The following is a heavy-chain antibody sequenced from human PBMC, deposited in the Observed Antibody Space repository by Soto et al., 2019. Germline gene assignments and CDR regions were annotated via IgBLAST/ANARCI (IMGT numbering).Heavy chain of an antibody. CDR1: GGTFSSYA. CDR3: ARGEATIEGSFDY. V-gene: IGHV1-69*12. CDR2: IIPIFGTT. Sequence: QVQLVQSGXXVXXXXXXVKVSCKASGGTFSSYAISWVRQAPGQGLEWMGGIIPIFGTTNYAQKFQGRVTITADESTSTAHMELSSLRSEDTAVYYCARGEATIEGSFDYWGQGTLVTVSS. J-gene: IGHJ4*02. D-gene: IGHD5-12*01.